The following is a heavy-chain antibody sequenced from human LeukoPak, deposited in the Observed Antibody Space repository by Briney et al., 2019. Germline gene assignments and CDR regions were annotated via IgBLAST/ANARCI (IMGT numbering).Heavy chain of an antibody. CDR1: GFTFSSYW. V-gene: IGHV3-7*04. Sequence: GGSLRLSCAASGFTFSSYWMTWVRQAPGKGLEWVANIKQDGSEKYYVDSVKGRFTISRDNAKNSLYLQMSSLRAEDTAVYYCARGVEAARRFDYWGQGTLVTVSS. D-gene: IGHD6-6*01. J-gene: IGHJ4*02. CDR3: ARGVEAARRFDY. CDR2: IKQDGSEK.